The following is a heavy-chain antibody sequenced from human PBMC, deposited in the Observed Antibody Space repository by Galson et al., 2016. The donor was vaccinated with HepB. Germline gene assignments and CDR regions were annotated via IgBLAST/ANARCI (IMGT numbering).Heavy chain of an antibody. D-gene: IGHD5-18*01. CDR1: GFTFTSFW. J-gene: IGHJ4*02. CDR2: IKQDESEK. Sequence: SLRLSCATSGFTFTSFWMSWVRQAPGKGLEWVASIKQDESEKYYVDPVNGRFTTSRDNAKNSLYLQMDSLRAEDTAVYYCARDKRLWLVWGQGTLVTVSS. V-gene: IGHV3-7*03. CDR3: ARDKRLWLV.